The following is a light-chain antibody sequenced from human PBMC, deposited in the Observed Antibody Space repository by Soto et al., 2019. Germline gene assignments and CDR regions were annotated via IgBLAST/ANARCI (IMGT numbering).Light chain of an antibody. V-gene: IGLV1-44*01. CDR2: NNN. CDR1: SSNIGSNT. J-gene: IGLJ1*01. CDR3: AAWEDSLTGLV. Sequence: QSVLTQPPSASGTPGQRVTISCSGSSSNIGSNTVNWYQQLPGPAPKLLIDNNNERPSGVPDRFSGSKSGTSTSLAISGRKYEDEADYYCAAWEDSLTGLVFGTGTEVTVL.